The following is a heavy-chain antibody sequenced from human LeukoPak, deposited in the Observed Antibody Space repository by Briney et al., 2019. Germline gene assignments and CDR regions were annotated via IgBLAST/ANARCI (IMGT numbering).Heavy chain of an antibody. J-gene: IGHJ4*02. V-gene: IGHV3-66*01. CDR1: GFSVINNY. CDR2: IYTNGTT. D-gene: IGHD3-22*01. CDR3: ATYSSGYSLDY. Sequence: GGSLRLSCAASGFSVINNYMTWVRQAPGKALEWVSLIYTNGTTYYADSVKGRFTISRDNSKNNVYLHMNNLRAEDTAVYYCATYSSGYSLDYWGQGTLVTVSS.